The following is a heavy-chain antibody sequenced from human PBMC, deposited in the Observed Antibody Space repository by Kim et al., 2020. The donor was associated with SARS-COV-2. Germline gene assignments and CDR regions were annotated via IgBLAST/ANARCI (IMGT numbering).Heavy chain of an antibody. Sequence: SVKVSCKASGGTFSSYAISWVRQAPGQGLEWMGRIIPILGIANYAQKFQGRVTITADKSTSTAYMELSSLRSEDTAVYYCARGVAAGTWYYGMDVWGQGTTVTVSS. D-gene: IGHD6-13*01. V-gene: IGHV1-69*04. CDR3: ARGVAAGTWYYGMDV. CDR1: GGTFSSYA. CDR2: IIPILGIA. J-gene: IGHJ6*02.